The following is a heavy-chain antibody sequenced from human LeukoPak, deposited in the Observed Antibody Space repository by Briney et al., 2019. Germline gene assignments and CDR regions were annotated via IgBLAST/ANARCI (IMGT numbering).Heavy chain of an antibody. Sequence: SETLSLTCAVSGGSISSNKWWTWVRQPPGKGLEWIGEIFHSGTTNYNPSLKSRVTISVDTSKNQFSLKLSSVTAADTAVYYCASLGARGYGDYVVEAIDYWGQGTLVTVSS. J-gene: IGHJ4*02. CDR1: GGSISSNKW. V-gene: IGHV4-4*02. CDR3: ASLGARGYGDYVVEAIDY. CDR2: IFHSGTT. D-gene: IGHD4-17*01.